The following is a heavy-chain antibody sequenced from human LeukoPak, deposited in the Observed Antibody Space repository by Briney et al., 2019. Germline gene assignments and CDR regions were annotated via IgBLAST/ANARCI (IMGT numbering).Heavy chain of an antibody. Sequence: GGSLRLSCAASGFTFTNGWMTWVRQAPGKGLEWVGRIKSKGDGETTDYGAPVKGRFTMSRDDSKATLYLQMNFLQAEDTAVYYCATDLGLTMIRGVIIHWGQGALVIVSS. CDR3: ATDLGLTMIRGVIIH. V-gene: IGHV3-15*01. D-gene: IGHD3-10*01. CDR1: GFTFTNGW. CDR2: IKSKGDGETT. J-gene: IGHJ4*02.